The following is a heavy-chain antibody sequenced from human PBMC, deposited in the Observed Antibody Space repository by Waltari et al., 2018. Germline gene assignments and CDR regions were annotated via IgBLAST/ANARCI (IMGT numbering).Heavy chain of an antibody. CDR3: ARSEGYSGYPQDFDY. CDR1: GYTFTSYD. D-gene: IGHD5-12*01. CDR2: MNPTRGNT. J-gene: IGHJ4*02. V-gene: IGHV1-8*01. Sequence: QVQLVQSGAEVKKPGASVKVSCKASGYTFTSYDINWVRQATGQGLEWMGWMNPTRGNTGYAQKFQGRVTMTRNTSISTAYMELSSLRSEDTAVYYCARSEGYSGYPQDFDYWGQGTLVTVSS.